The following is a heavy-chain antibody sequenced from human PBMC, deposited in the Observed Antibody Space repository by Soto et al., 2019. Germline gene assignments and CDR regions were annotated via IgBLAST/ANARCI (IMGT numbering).Heavy chain of an antibody. CDR3: ARASSGYGFDAFDM. Sequence: ASVKVSCKASGYTFTSYGISWVRQAPGQGLEWMGWINPYNGNTGYAQKLQGRVTLTRNTSISTAYMEVRSLRSEDTAVYYCARASSGYGFDAFDMWGQGTMVTVSS. CDR1: GYTFTSYG. D-gene: IGHD5-12*01. CDR2: INPYNGNT. V-gene: IGHV1-8*02. J-gene: IGHJ3*02.